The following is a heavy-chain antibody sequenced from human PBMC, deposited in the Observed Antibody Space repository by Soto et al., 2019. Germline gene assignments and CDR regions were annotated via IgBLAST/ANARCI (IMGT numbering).Heavy chain of an antibody. Sequence: QITLKESGPTLVKPTQTLTLTCTFSGFSLSSTRMAVGWIRQPPGKALEWLALIYWDDDKRYSPFLKSRLTITKDTSXXQVVLTMSXXXXVXTARYYCAHIVVAGLGYYFDYWGQGTLVTVSS. J-gene: IGHJ4*02. CDR3: AHIVVAGLGYYFDY. D-gene: IGHD6-19*01. CDR1: GFSLSSTRMA. V-gene: IGHV2-5*02. CDR2: IYWDDDK.